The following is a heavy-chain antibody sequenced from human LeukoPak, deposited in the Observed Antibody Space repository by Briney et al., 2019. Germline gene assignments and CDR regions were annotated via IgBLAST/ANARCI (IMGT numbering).Heavy chain of an antibody. CDR3: ARDLKRGYSSGRYSWGTGSSNDY. V-gene: IGHV1-18*01. Sequence: ASVKVSCKASGYTFTCYGISWVRQAPGQGLEWMGWISGYNGNTNYAQQKLQGRVTMTTDTSTSTAYMELRSLRSDDTAVYYCARDLKRGYSSGRYSWGTGSSNDYWGQGTLVTVSS. CDR1: GYTFTCYG. J-gene: IGHJ4*02. D-gene: IGHD6-19*01. CDR2: ISGYNGNT.